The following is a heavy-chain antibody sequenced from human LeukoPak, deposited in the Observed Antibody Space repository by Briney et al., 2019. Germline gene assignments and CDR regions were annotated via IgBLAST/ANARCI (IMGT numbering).Heavy chain of an antibody. Sequence: SETLSLTCTVSGGSISSYYWSWIRQPPGKGLEWIGYIYYSGNTNYNPSLKSRVTISVDTSKNQFSLKLSSVTAADTAVYYCARVAGITIFGVVPNMDVWGKGTTVTVSS. D-gene: IGHD3-3*01. CDR1: GGSISSYY. CDR3: ARVAGITIFGVVPNMDV. V-gene: IGHV4-59*08. J-gene: IGHJ6*03. CDR2: IYYSGNT.